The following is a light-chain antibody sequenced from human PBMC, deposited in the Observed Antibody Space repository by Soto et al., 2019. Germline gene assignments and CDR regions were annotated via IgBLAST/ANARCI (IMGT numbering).Light chain of an antibody. J-gene: IGLJ1*01. CDR1: ALPKQY. Sequence: SYELTQPPSVSVSPGQMARITCSGDALPKQYAYWYQQKPGQAPVLLIYKNSERPSGIPERFSGSSSGTTVTLTISGVQAKDEADYNCQSEDKSGTYVFGTGPRSPS. CDR3: QSEDKSGTYV. CDR2: KNS. V-gene: IGLV3-25*03.